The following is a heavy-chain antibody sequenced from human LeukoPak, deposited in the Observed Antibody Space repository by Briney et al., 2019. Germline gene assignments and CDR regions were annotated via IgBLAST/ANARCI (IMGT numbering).Heavy chain of an antibody. Sequence: PSETLSLTCTVSGGSISSSSYYWSWIRQPPGKGLEWIGYIYYSGSTNYNPSLKSRVTISVDTSKNQFSLKLSSVTAADTAVYYCARQQDYYGSGSYQSGMDVWGQGTTVTVSS. J-gene: IGHJ6*02. D-gene: IGHD3-10*01. V-gene: IGHV4-61*05. CDR1: GGSISSSSYY. CDR3: ARQQDYYGSGSYQSGMDV. CDR2: IYYSGST.